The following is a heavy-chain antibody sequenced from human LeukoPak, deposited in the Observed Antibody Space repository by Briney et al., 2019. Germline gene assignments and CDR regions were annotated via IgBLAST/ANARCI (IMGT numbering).Heavy chain of an antibody. CDR2: ISTSGGTI. V-gene: IGHV3-48*01. Sequence: GGSLRLSCAASGFTFSSSSMNWVRQAPEKGLEWVSYISTSGGTIYYADSVKGRFTISRDNAKNSLYLQMDSLRAEDTAVYYCARHIPFDCWGQGTLVTVSS. CDR1: GFTFSSSS. J-gene: IGHJ4*02. D-gene: IGHD2-21*01. CDR3: ARHIPFDC.